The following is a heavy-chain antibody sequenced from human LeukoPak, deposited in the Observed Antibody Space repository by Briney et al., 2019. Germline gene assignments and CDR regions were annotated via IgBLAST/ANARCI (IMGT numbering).Heavy chain of an antibody. CDR2: IYYSGST. D-gene: IGHD3-16*01. J-gene: IGHJ6*02. CDR1: DGSLGSSY. Sequence: SETLSLTCTVSDGSLGSSYWSWIRQPPGKGLEWIGYIYYSGSTNYNPSLKSRVTMSVDTSKNHFSLNLTSVTAADTAVYYCARSGSGSYVYYYGLDVWGQGTTVTVSS. V-gene: IGHV4-59*01. CDR3: ARSGSGSYVYYYGLDV.